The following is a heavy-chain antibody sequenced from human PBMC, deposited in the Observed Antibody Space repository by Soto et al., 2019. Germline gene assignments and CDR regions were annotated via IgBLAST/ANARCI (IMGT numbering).Heavy chain of an antibody. CDR2: ISSSSSYI. D-gene: IGHD3-22*01. CDR1: GFTFSSYS. V-gene: IGHV3-21*01. J-gene: IGHJ4*02. Sequence: PGGSLRLSCAASGFTFSSYSMNWVRQAPGKGLEWVSSISSSSSYIYYADSVKGRFTIFRDNAKNSLYLQMNSLRAEDTAVYYCARDYYDSSGYLYYFDYWGQGNLVTVSS. CDR3: ARDYYDSSGYLYYFDY.